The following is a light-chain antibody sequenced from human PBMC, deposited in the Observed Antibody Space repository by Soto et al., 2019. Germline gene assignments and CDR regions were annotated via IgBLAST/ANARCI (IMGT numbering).Light chain of an antibody. CDR2: GAS. CDR1: QSVSSN. Sequence: EIVMTQSPATLSVSPGERATLSCWASQSVSSNLAWYQQKPGQAPRLLIYGASTRATGIPARFSGSGSGTEFTLTISSLQSEDFAVYYCQQYNNWPPAWTFGQGTKVEIK. V-gene: IGKV3-15*01. CDR3: QQYNNWPPAWT. J-gene: IGKJ1*01.